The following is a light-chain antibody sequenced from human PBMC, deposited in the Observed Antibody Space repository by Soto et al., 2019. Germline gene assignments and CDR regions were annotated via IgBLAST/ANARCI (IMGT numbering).Light chain of an antibody. V-gene: IGKV3-15*01. CDR2: GAS. CDR1: QSVNSN. CDR3: QHYNNWPPWT. Sequence: EIVMTQSPATLSVSPGERATLSCRASQSVNSNLAWYQQKPGQAPSLLIYGASTRATGVPARFSGSGSGTEFTLTISSLQSEDFAVYYCQHYNNWPPWTFGRGTKVEVK. J-gene: IGKJ1*01.